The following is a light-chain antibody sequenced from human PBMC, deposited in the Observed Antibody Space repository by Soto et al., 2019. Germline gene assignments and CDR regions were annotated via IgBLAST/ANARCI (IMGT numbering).Light chain of an antibody. V-gene: IGKV1-33*01. CDR3: QQYNSYWT. CDR2: DAS. J-gene: IGKJ1*01. Sequence: DIQMTQSPSSLSASVRDRVTITCQSNQDISNYLNWYQQKPGKAPELLMFDASNLEPGVPSRFSGSGSGTEFTLTISSLQPDDFATYYCQQYNSYWTFGQGTKVDIK. CDR1: QDISNY.